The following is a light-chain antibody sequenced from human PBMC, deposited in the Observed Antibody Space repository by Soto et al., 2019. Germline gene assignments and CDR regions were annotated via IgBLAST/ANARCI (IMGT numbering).Light chain of an antibody. Sequence: QSALTQPASVSGSPGQSIAISCTGTTSDVGGYNYVSWYQQHPGKVPKLLIHEVSNRPPGVSNRFSGSKSGNTAPLTISGLQAEDEADYYCLSKTSTISYVFGTGTKVTVL. J-gene: IGLJ1*01. V-gene: IGLV2-14*01. CDR1: TSDVGGYNY. CDR2: EVS. CDR3: LSKTSTISYV.